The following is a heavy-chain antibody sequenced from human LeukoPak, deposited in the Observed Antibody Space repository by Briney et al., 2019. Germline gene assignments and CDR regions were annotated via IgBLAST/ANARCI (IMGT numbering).Heavy chain of an antibody. CDR3: AKEVADIVVVPAALDY. D-gene: IGHD2-2*01. CDR1: GFTFSSYA. V-gene: IGHV3-30-3*01. Sequence: GRSLRLSCAASGFTFSSYAMHWVRQAPGKGLEWVAVISYDGSNKYYADSVKGRFTISRDNSKNTLYLQMNSLRAEDTAVYYCAKEVADIVVVPAALDYWGQGTLVTVSS. CDR2: ISYDGSNK. J-gene: IGHJ4*02.